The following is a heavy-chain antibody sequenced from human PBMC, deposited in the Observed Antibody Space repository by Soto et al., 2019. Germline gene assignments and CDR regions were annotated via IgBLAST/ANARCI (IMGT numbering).Heavy chain of an antibody. D-gene: IGHD3-16*01. V-gene: IGHV3-9*01. Sequence: EVQLVESGGGLVQPGRSLRLSCAASGFTFDDYGMHWVRQAPGKGLEWVSSLTWNSDNIIYAESVKGRFTISRDNAKNSLYLQMNSLRDEDTALYFCAKDFYPLTSLGGYYYGMDVWGQGTTVTVSS. CDR2: LTWNSDNI. CDR3: AKDFYPLTSLGGYYYGMDV. J-gene: IGHJ6*02. CDR1: GFTFDDYG.